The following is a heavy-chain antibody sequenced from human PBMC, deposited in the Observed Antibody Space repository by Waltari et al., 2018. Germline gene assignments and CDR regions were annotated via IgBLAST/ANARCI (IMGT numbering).Heavy chain of an antibody. J-gene: IGHJ6*02. CDR1: GFTFSSYE. D-gene: IGHD4-17*01. V-gene: IGHV3-48*03. Sequence: EVQLVESGGGLVQHGGSLRLSCAASGFTFSSYEMNWVRQAPGKGLEWVSYISSSGSTIYYADSVKGRFTISRDNAKNSLYLQMNSLRAEDTAVYYCASNYGGNYYYYGMDVWGQGTTVTVSS. CDR2: ISSSGSTI. CDR3: ASNYGGNYYYYGMDV.